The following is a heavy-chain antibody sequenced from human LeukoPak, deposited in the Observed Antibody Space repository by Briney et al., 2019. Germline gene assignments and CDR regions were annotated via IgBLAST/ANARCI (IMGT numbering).Heavy chain of an antibody. CDR2: ISDRGDTT. V-gene: IGHV3-23*01. Sequence: GGSLRLSCAASGFTFSSYSVSWVRQAPGKGLEGVSAISDRGDTTSYADSVKGRFTISRDNSRNTLYLQMNSLTVDDTAIYYCAKDSEGYWFDPWGQGTLVTVSS. J-gene: IGHJ5*02. CDR3: AKDSEGYWFDP. CDR1: GFTFSSYS.